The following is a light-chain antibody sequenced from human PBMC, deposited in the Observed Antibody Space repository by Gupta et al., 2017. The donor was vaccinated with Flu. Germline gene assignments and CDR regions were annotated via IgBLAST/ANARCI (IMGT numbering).Light chain of an antibody. CDR1: SSNIGSNN. J-gene: IGLJ3*02. CDR3: EAWDDSLNGRV. V-gene: IGLV1-44*01. CDR2: SNN. Sequence: TMSCSGSSSNIGSNNVNGDQQRPGTAPKLLIDSNNQRPSGVPDRFSGSKSGTSASLAISGLQSDDEADYYCEAWDDSLNGRVFGGGTKLTVL.